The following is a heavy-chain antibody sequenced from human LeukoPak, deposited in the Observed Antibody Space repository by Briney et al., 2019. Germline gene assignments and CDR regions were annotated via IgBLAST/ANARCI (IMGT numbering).Heavy chain of an antibody. CDR3: ARGVRKRYYYDSSGYYNY. Sequence: SETLSLTCTVSGGSISSSSYYWGWIRQPPGKGLEWIGSIYYSGSTYYNPSLKSRVTISVDTSKNQFSLKLSSVTAADTAVYYCARGVRKRYYYDSSGYYNYWGQGTLVTVSS. CDR2: IYYSGST. V-gene: IGHV4-39*01. CDR1: GGSISSSSYY. D-gene: IGHD3-22*01. J-gene: IGHJ4*02.